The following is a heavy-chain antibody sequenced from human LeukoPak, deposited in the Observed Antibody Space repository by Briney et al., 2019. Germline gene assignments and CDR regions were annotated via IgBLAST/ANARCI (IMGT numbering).Heavy chain of an antibody. J-gene: IGHJ4*02. V-gene: IGHV1-18*04. CDR3: ARDVVVTAVYFDY. D-gene: IGHD2-21*02. CDR2: ISAYNGNT. CDR1: GYTFTGYY. Sequence: ASVKVSCKASGYTFTGYYMHLVRQAPGQGLDWMGWISAYNGNTNYAQKLQGRVTMTTDTSTSTAYMELRSLRSDDTAVYYCARDVVVTAVYFDYWGQGTLVTVSS.